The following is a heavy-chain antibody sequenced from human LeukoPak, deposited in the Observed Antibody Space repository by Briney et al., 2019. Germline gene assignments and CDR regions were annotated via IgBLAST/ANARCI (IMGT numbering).Heavy chain of an antibody. D-gene: IGHD2-15*01. Sequence: SETLSLTCAVYGGSFSGYYWSWIRQPPGKGLEWIGEINHSGSTNYNPSLKSRVTISVDTSKNQFSLKLSSVTAADTAVYYCARLTGYCSGGSCYSAWFDSWGQGTLVTVSS. CDR2: INHSGST. CDR1: GGSFSGYY. J-gene: IGHJ5*01. CDR3: ARLTGYCSGGSCYSAWFDS. V-gene: IGHV4-34*01.